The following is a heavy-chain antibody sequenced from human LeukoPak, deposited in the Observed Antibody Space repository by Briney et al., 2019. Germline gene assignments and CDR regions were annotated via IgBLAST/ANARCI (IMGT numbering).Heavy chain of an antibody. J-gene: IGHJ4*02. CDR1: GFTFGSYA. V-gene: IGHV3-30*04. Sequence: GRSLRLSCAASGFTFGSYAMHWVRQAPGKGLEWVAVISYDGRNKYYADSVKGRFTISRDNSKNTLYLQMNSLRAEGTAVYYCASFPTTNFDYWGQGTLVTVSS. CDR3: ASFPTTNFDY. CDR2: ISYDGRNK. D-gene: IGHD4-11*01.